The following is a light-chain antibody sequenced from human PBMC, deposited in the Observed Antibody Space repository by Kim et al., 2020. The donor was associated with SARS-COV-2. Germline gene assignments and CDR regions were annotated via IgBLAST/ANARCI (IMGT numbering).Light chain of an antibody. Sequence: PGERPTPPLKGRQGCSQYLARFPQKPCQAPRLLIYDASSRAPGIPARFSGRGSVTDFTLTISSLEPEDFAIYYCQHRGNWPPTFGQGTRLEIK. CDR3: QHRGNWPPT. J-gene: IGKJ5*01. CDR2: DAS. V-gene: IGKV3-11*01. CDR1: QGCSQY.